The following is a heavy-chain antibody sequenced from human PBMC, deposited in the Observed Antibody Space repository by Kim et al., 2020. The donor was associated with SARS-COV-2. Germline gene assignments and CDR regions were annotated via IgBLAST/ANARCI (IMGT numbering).Heavy chain of an antibody. D-gene: IGHD6-19*01. Sequence: GGSLRLSCAASGFSFSSYGMHWVRQAPGKGLEWVAVIWYDGSNKYYGDSVKGRFTISRDNSKDTLYLQMNSLRAEDTAVYYCARDSSVECELRDGMDVWG. J-gene: IGHJ6*01. CDR3: ARDSSVECELRDGMDV. CDR1: GFSFSSYG. V-gene: IGHV3-33*01. CDR2: IWYDGSNK.